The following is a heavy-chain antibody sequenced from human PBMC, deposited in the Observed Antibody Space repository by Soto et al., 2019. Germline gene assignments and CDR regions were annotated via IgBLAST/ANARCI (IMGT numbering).Heavy chain of an antibody. CDR2: ISSSSSYI. D-gene: IGHD7-27*01. Sequence: EVQLVESGGGLVKPGGSLRLSCAASGFTFSSYSMNWVRQAPGKGLEWVSSISSSSSYIYYADSVKGRFTISRDNAKNSLYLQMNSLRAEDTAVYYCARGGAAGDVPPFDYWGQGTLVTVSS. V-gene: IGHV3-21*01. CDR3: ARGGAAGDVPPFDY. CDR1: GFTFSSYS. J-gene: IGHJ4*02.